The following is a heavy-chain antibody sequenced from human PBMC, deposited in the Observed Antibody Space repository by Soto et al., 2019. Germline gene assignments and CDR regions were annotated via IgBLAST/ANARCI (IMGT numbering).Heavy chain of an antibody. CDR3: ASFNTVRVVTAMPL. V-gene: IGHV1-3*01. CDR1: GYTFTSYA. Sequence: QVQLVQSGVEVKKPGASVKVSCKASGYTFTSYAMHWVRQAPGQRLEWMGWINAGTGNTKYSQKFQGRVTITTDTSASTAYMELSSLRSEDTAVYYCASFNTVRVVTAMPLWGQGTMVIVSS. CDR2: INAGTGNT. J-gene: IGHJ3*01. D-gene: IGHD2-21*02.